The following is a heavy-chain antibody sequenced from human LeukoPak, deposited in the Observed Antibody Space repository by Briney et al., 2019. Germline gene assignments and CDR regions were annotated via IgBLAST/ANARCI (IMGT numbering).Heavy chain of an antibody. D-gene: IGHD2-15*01. CDR3: ARDGYCSGGSCYPWAFDI. V-gene: IGHV3-66*01. CDR1: GFTFSSYA. Sequence: GGSLRLSCAASGFTFSSYAMSWVRQAPGKGLEWVSVIYSGGSTYYADSVKGRFTISRDNSKNTLYLQMNSLRAEDTAVYYCARDGYCSGGSCYPWAFDIWGQGTMVTVSS. CDR2: IYSGGST. J-gene: IGHJ3*02.